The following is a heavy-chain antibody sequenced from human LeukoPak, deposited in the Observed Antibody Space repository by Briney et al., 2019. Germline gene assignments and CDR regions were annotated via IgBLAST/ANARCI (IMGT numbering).Heavy chain of an antibody. V-gene: IGHV3-7*03. Sequence: GGSLTPSCLASAFTFSIYWVTWVRQAPGKGREWVANIKNDGRDNNYMSSVRARFTISRENAKNSMYLQMDSLRVEDTAVYYCGRDFTGFFDYWGQGTLVTVSS. D-gene: IGHD3-10*01. CDR3: GRDFTGFFDY. CDR2: IKNDGRDN. J-gene: IGHJ4*02. CDR1: AFTFSIYW.